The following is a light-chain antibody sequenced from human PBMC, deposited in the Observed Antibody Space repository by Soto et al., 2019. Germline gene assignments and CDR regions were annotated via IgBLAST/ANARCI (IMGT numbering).Light chain of an antibody. Sequence: EIVLARSPATLSLSPGERATLSCRASQIVSSYLAWYQQKPGQAPRLLIYDASNRATGIPARFSGSGSGTDFTLTISSLEPEDFAVYYCQQRSNWPITFGQGTLLEIK. J-gene: IGKJ5*01. CDR1: QIVSSY. V-gene: IGKV3-11*01. CDR3: QQRSNWPIT. CDR2: DAS.